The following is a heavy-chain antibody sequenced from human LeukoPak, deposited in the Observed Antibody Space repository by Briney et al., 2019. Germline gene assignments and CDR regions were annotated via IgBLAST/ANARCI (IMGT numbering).Heavy chain of an antibody. CDR2: IYSGGNT. D-gene: IGHD3-3*01. CDR1: XXXVSSXX. J-gene: IGHJ2*01. CDR3: ARYDFILISYFDL. Sequence: ASXXXVSSXXXXXXXXXXXXXXEWVSVIYSGGNTYHAASVKGRLTISRDSSKNTVYLQMNSLRAEDTAVYHCARYDFILISYFDLWGRGTLVTVSS. V-gene: IGHV3-53*01.